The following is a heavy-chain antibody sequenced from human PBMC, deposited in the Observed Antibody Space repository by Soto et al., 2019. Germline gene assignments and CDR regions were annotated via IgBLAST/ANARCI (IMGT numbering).Heavy chain of an antibody. CDR1: GWSFSGYY. D-gene: IGHD6-13*01. CDR2: IYHSGNT. J-gene: IGHJ4*02. CDR3: ARDQGIASSGPFDY. V-gene: IGHV4-59*01. Sequence: PSETLSLTCAVYGWSFSGYYWSWIRQPPGKGLEWIGFIYHSGNTNYNPSLKSRVTMSIDTSKSQFSLKLNSVTAADTAVYYCARDQGIASSGPFDYWGPGTLVTVSS.